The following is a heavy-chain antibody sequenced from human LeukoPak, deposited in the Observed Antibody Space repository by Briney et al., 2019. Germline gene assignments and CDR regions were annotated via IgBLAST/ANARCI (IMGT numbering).Heavy chain of an antibody. V-gene: IGHV4-38-2*02. D-gene: IGHD4-17*01. J-gene: IGHJ6*03. CDR1: GYSISSANGYY. Sequence: PSETLSLTCAVSGYSISSANGYYWSWVRQPPGKGLEWIGSIFHSGSAYYNPSLKSRVTISVDTSKNQFSLKLSSVTAADTAVYYCARDTPGDYGGYYYYYYYMDVWGKGTTVTVSS. CDR2: IFHSGSA. CDR3: ARDTPGDYGGYYYYYYYMDV.